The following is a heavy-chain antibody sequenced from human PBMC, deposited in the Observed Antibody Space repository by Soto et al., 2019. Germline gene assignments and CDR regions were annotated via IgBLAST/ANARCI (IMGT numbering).Heavy chain of an antibody. V-gene: IGHV4-59*01. CDR1: GGSISSYY. CDR2: IYYSGST. J-gene: IGHJ4*02. CDR3: ARDRGDYGDSPFDY. Sequence: TSETLSLTCTVSGGSISSYYWSWIRQPPGKGLEWIGYIYYSGSTNYNPSLKSRVTISVDTSKNQFSLKLSSVTAADTAVYYCARDRGDYGDSPFDYWGQGTLVTVSS. D-gene: IGHD4-17*01.